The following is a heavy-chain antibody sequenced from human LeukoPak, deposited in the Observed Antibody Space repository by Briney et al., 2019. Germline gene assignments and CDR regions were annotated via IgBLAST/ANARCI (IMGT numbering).Heavy chain of an antibody. CDR3: AKEGNSGSYSRYFDY. CDR1: GFTFSSYG. Sequence: GGSLRLSCAASGFTFSSYGMHWVRQAPGKGLEWVAVISYDGSNKYYADSVKGRITISRDNSKNTLYLQMNSLRAEDTAVYYCAKEGNSGSYSRYFDYWGQGTLVTVSS. CDR2: ISYDGSNK. V-gene: IGHV3-30*18. D-gene: IGHD1-26*01. J-gene: IGHJ4*02.